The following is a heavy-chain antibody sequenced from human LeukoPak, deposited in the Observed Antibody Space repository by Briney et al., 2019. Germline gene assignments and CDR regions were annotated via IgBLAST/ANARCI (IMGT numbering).Heavy chain of an antibody. Sequence: PGGFLRLSCAASGFPFSTSVMHWVRQAAGKGLEWVTFIRHDGSNKYYADSVKGRFTISRDNSKNTLYLQMNSLRAEDTAVYYCAKGPTPSSTMTTYYYNYMDVWGKGTTVTVSS. V-gene: IGHV3-30*02. D-gene: IGHD4-17*01. CDR3: AKGPTPSSTMTTYYYNYMDV. CDR1: GFPFSTSV. CDR2: IRHDGSNK. J-gene: IGHJ6*03.